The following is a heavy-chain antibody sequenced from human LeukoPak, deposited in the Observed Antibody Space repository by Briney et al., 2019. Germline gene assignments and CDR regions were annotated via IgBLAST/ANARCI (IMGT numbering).Heavy chain of an antibody. Sequence: PSETLSLTCTVSGGSISSYYWSWIRQPPGKGLEWIGYIYYSGSTNYNPSLKSRVTISVDTSKNQFSLKLSSVTAADTAVYYCARASLRGYSYGYFDYWGPGTLVTVSS. V-gene: IGHV4-59*01. D-gene: IGHD5-18*01. CDR3: ARASLRGYSYGYFDY. J-gene: IGHJ4*02. CDR2: IYYSGST. CDR1: GGSISSYY.